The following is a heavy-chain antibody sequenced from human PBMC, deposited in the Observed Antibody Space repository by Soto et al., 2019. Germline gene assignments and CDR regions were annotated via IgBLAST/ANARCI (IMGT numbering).Heavy chain of an antibody. CDR3: AREFCSAGTCYSYFEY. V-gene: IGHV1-69*13. CDR1: GGTFSSYA. J-gene: IGHJ4*02. Sequence: SVKVSCKASGGTFSSYAISWVRQAPGQRLEWMAGIIPSFGNANYAQNFQDRVTITGDESTSTAYMELSSLISEDTAVYYCAREFCSAGTCYSYFEYWGQGTPVTVSS. CDR2: IIPSFGNA. D-gene: IGHD2-15*01.